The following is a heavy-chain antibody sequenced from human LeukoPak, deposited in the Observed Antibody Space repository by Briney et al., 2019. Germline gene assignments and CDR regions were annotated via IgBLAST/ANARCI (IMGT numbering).Heavy chain of an antibody. D-gene: IGHD3-10*01. CDR1: GFTFSSYG. CDR2: ISYDGSNK. V-gene: IGHV3-30*03. Sequence: GGSLRLSCAASGFTFSSYGMHWVRQAPGKGLEWVAVISYDGSNKYYADSVKGRFTISRDNSKNTLYLQMNSLRAEDTAVYYCARIRDKHFDYWGQGTLVTVSS. CDR3: ARIRDKHFDY. J-gene: IGHJ4*02.